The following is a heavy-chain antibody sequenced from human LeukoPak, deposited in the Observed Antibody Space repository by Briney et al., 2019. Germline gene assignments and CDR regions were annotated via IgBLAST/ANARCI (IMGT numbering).Heavy chain of an antibody. V-gene: IGHV4-34*01. J-gene: IGHJ4*02. CDR3: ARSDSGSFDY. CDR1: GGSFSGYY. D-gene: IGHD1-26*01. CDR2: INHSGST. Sequence: PSETLSLTCAVYGGSFSGYYWSWIRQPPGKGLEWIGEINHSGSTNYNPSLKSRVTISVDKSKNQFSLKLSSVTAADTAVYYCARSDSGSFDYWGQGTLVTVSS.